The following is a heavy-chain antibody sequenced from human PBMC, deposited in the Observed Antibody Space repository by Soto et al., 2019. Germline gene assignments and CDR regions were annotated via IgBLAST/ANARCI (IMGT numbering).Heavy chain of an antibody. J-gene: IGHJ3*02. CDR2: IYYGGST. Sequence: SETLSLTCTVSGCSISSYYWSWIRQPPGKRLEWIGYIYYGGSTNYDPSLKSRVTISVDTSKNQFSLNLSSVTAADTAVYYCARGLAAAVPRHAFDIWGQGTMVTVSS. CDR1: GCSISSYY. D-gene: IGHD6-13*01. V-gene: IGHV4-59*01. CDR3: ARGLAAAVPRHAFDI.